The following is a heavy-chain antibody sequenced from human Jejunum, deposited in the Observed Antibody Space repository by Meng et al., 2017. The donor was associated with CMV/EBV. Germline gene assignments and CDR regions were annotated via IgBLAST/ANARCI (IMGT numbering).Heavy chain of an antibody. D-gene: IGHD5-24*01. Sequence: LKISCAASGFPFNTYAMSWVRQAPGKGLEWVSVIYAGGSSIYYTDSVKGRFTISRDDSKKTLYLQMSSLRVEDTAVYYCAKDQEIWGQGTTVTVSS. CDR1: GFPFNTYA. J-gene: IGHJ6*02. CDR2: IYAGGSSI. CDR3: AKDQEI. V-gene: IGHV3-23*03.